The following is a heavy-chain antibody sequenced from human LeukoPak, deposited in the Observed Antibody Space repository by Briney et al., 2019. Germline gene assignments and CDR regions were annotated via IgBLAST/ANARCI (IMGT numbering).Heavy chain of an antibody. CDR2: ISYNGGT. J-gene: IGHJ6*03. CDR3: ARGAYCGGGNCYYYYFYMDV. D-gene: IGHD2-15*01. CDR1: GGSINNYY. V-gene: IGHV4-59*01. Sequence: SETLSLTCTVSGGSINNYYWTWIRQSPGKGLESIGYISYNGGTNYNPSLKSRVTISVDTSRNQFSLKLTSVTTADTAIYYCARGAYCGGGNCYYYYFYMDVWGKGTTVTISS.